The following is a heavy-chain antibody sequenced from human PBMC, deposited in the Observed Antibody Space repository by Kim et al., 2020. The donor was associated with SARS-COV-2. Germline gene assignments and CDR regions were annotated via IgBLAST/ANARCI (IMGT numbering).Heavy chain of an antibody. CDR1: GFTFSNAS. Sequence: GGSLRLSCAASGFTFSNASMSWVRQAPGKGLEWVGCIKSKTDGGTTDYAAPVKGRFTISRDDSKNMLYLQMNSLKTEDTAVYYCTTAASTDDYWGQGTLVTVSS. J-gene: IGHJ4*02. D-gene: IGHD2-2*01. CDR2: IKSKTDGGTT. V-gene: IGHV3-15*01. CDR3: TTAASTDDY.